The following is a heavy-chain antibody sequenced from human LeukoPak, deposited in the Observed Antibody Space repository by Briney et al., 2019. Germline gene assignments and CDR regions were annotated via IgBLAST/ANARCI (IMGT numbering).Heavy chain of an antibody. D-gene: IGHD3-10*01. CDR1: GYTFTGYY. J-gene: IGHJ6*04. CDR2: INPNGGGT. V-gene: IGHV1-2*04. Sequence: HWASVKVSCKASGYTFTGYYFHWVRQAPGQGLEWMGWINPNGGGTNYAQKFQGWVTMTTDTSISTAYLDLNRLSSDDTAVYYWAREAWCGKLGGGGLDVWGKGTTVTVSS. CDR3: AREAWCGKLGGGGLDV.